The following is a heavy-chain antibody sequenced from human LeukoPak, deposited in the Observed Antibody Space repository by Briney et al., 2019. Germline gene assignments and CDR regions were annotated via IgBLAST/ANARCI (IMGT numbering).Heavy chain of an antibody. CDR3: ARNLEWELQEDYYGMDV. J-gene: IGHJ6*02. V-gene: IGHV3-30-3*01. D-gene: IGHD1-26*01. CDR2: IPYDGSNK. CDR1: GFTFSSYA. Sequence: PGRSLRLSCAASGFTFSSYAMHWVRQAPGKGLEWVAVIPYDGSNKYYADSVKGRFTISRDNSKNTLYLQMNSLRAEDTAVYYCARNLEWELQEDYYGMDVWGQGTTVTVSS.